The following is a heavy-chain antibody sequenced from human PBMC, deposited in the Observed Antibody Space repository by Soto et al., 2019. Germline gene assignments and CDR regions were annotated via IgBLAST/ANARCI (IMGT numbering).Heavy chain of an antibody. Sequence: QVQLVQSGAEVKQPGSSVKVSCKASGGTFSSYAFSWVRQAPVQGFEWMGGIIPIFGTANYAQKFQGRVTITADESTITAYMELSSRRSEDTAVYYCARNADPLIAAAGIGENWFGPWCQGPLVNVSS. J-gene: IGHJ5*02. CDR2: IIPIFGTA. V-gene: IGHV1-69*01. D-gene: IGHD6-13*01. CDR1: GGTFSSYA. CDR3: ARNADPLIAAAGIGENWFGP.